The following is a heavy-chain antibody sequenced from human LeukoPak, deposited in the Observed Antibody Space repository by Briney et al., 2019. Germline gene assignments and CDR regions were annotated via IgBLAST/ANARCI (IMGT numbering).Heavy chain of an antibody. CDR1: GGSISSGSYY. CDR2: IYTSGST. CDR3: AREYYYDSSGSPGVDY. D-gene: IGHD3-22*01. V-gene: IGHV4-61*02. Sequence: SQTLSLTCTVSGGSISSGSYYWSWIRQPAGKGLEWIGRIYTSGSTNYNPSLKSRVTISVDTSKNQFSLKQSSVTAADTAVYYCAREYYYDSSGSPGVDYWGQGTLVTVSS. J-gene: IGHJ4*02.